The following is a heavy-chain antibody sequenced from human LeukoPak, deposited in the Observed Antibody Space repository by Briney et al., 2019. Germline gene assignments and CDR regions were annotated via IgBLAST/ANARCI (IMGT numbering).Heavy chain of an antibody. CDR2: ISYNGSP. D-gene: IGHD3-9*01. Sequence: SETLSLTCTVSGDSLSNSYWSWIRQPPGKGLEWIGYISYNGSPDYSPSLKSRVTISADTSRNQFSLILTSVTAADTAVYYCARDHWLLSSKTWYYYGLVVWGQGTTVTVSS. J-gene: IGHJ6*02. CDR1: GDSLSNSY. CDR3: ARDHWLLSSKTWYYYGLVV. V-gene: IGHV4-59*01.